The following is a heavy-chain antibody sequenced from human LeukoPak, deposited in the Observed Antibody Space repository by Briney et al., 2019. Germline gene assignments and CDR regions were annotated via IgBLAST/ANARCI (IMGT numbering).Heavy chain of an antibody. V-gene: IGHV3-23*01. D-gene: IGHD6-19*01. J-gene: IGHJ4*02. CDR2: ISGGGTST. CDR1: GFTFSSYA. CDR3: AKTFIAVANPIDY. Sequence: GGSLRLSYAASGFTFSSYAMSWVRQAPGKGLEWVSVISGGGTSTYYADSVKGRFTISKDNSRNTLYLQMNSLRAEDTAVYYCAKTFIAVANPIDYWGQGTLVTASS.